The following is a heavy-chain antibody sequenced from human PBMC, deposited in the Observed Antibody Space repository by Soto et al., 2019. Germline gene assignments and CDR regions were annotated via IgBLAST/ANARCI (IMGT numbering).Heavy chain of an antibody. CDR2: ISWNSGSI. J-gene: IGHJ3*02. D-gene: IGHD3-16*01. CDR1: GFTFDDYA. CDR3: ATGVLGETYAFDI. V-gene: IGHV3-9*01. Sequence: GGSLRLSCAASGFTFDDYAMHWVRQAPGKGLEWVSGISWNSGSIGYADSVKGRFTISRDNAKNSLYLQMNSLRAEDTALYYCATGVLGETYAFDIWGQGTMVTVSS.